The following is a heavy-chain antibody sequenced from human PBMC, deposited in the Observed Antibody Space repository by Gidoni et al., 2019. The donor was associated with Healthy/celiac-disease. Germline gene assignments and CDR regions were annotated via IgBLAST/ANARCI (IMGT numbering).Heavy chain of an antibody. V-gene: IGHV4-39*01. Sequence: QLQLQESGPGLVKPSETLSLTWTVSGGSISSSSYYWGWIRQPPGKGLEWIGSIYYSGSTYYNPSLKSRVTISVDTSKNQFSLKLSSVTAADTAVYYCARHGGEYGDYVLRNNWFDPWGQGTLVTVSS. CDR2: IYYSGST. CDR1: GGSISSSSYY. J-gene: IGHJ5*02. CDR3: ARHGGEYGDYVLRNNWFDP. D-gene: IGHD4-17*01.